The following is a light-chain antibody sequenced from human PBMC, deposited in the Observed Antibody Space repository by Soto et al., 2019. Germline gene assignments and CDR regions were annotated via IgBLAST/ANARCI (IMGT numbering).Light chain of an antibody. J-gene: IGKJ1*01. CDR3: QQGYSAPRT. CDR1: QRISSY. V-gene: IGKV1-39*01. CDR2: AVS. Sequence: DIQMTQSPSSLSASVGDRVTITCRASQRISSYLNWYQQKPGKAPKILIYAVSNLQSGVPSRFSGSGSWTDFTLTISSLQPEDCATYYCQQGYSAPRTFGQGTKVEIK.